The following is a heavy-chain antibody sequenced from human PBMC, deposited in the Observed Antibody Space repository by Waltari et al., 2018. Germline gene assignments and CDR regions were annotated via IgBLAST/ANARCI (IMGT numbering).Heavy chain of an antibody. J-gene: IGHJ4*02. Sequence: EVQLVESGGGLVKPGGSLRLSCAASGFTFSSYSMNWVRQAPGKGLEWVSSISSSSSYIYYADSVKGRFTISRDNAKNSLYLQMNSLRAEDTALYYCARALRYFDWLPHDYWGQGTLVTVSS. D-gene: IGHD3-9*01. CDR3: ARALRYFDWLPHDY. CDR1: GFTFSSYS. V-gene: IGHV3-21*04. CDR2: ISSSSSYI.